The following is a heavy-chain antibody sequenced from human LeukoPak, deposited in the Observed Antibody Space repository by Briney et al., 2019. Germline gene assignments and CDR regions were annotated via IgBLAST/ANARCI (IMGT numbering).Heavy chain of an antibody. Sequence: PGGSLRLSCAASGFTFSSYAMHWVRQAPGKGLEYVSAISSNGGSTYYANSVKGRFTISRDNSKNTLYLQMGSLRAEDMAVYYCARDGSNYYDGSGYYYGYFQHWGQGTLVTVSS. D-gene: IGHD3-22*01. CDR3: ARDGSNYYDGSGYYYGYFQH. V-gene: IGHV3-64*01. CDR2: ISSNGGST. J-gene: IGHJ1*01. CDR1: GFTFSSYA.